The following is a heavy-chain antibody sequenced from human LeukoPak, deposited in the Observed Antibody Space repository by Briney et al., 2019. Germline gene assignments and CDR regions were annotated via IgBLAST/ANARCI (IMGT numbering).Heavy chain of an antibody. CDR3: ATDGSDCSGGSCYSYGMDV. CDR2: FDPEDGET. CDR1: GYTLTELS. V-gene: IGHV1-24*01. D-gene: IGHD2-15*01. J-gene: IGHJ6*04. Sequence: ASVKVSCKASGYTLTELSMHWVRQAPGKGLEWMGGFDPEDGETIYAQKFQGRVTMTEDTSTDTAYMELSSLRSEDTAVYYCATDGSDCSGGSCYSYGMDVWGKGTTVTVSS.